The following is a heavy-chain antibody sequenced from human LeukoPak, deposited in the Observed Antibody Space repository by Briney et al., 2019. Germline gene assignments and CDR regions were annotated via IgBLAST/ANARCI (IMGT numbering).Heavy chain of an antibody. CDR2: MNPNSGNT. D-gene: IGHD5-18*01. CDR1: GGTFSSYA. Sequence: ASVKVSCKASGGTFSSYAISWVRQATGQGLEWMGWMNPNSGNTGYAQKFQGRVTMTRNTSISTAYMELSSLRSEDTAVYYCARGSRYSSYDYWGQGTLVTVSS. CDR3: ARGSRYSSYDY. V-gene: IGHV1-8*02. J-gene: IGHJ4*02.